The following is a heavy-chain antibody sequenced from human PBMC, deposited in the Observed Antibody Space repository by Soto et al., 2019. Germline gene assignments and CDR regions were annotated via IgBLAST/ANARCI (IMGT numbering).Heavy chain of an antibody. V-gene: IGHV3-23*01. CDR3: AKVPVGATGRFDY. D-gene: IGHD1-26*01. CDR2: ISGSGGST. J-gene: IGHJ4*02. Sequence: GGSLRLSCAGSGFTFSNYAMSWVRQAPGKGLGWVSAISGSGGSTYYADSVKGRFTISRDNSKNTLYLQMNSLRAEDTALYYCAKVPVGATGRFDYWGQGTLVTVSS. CDR1: GFTFSNYA.